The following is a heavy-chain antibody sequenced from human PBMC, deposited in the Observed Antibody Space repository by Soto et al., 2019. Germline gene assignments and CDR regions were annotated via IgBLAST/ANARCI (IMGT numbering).Heavy chain of an antibody. D-gene: IGHD3-22*01. V-gene: IGHV3-30-3*01. J-gene: IGHJ6*02. Sequence: GGSLRLSCAASGFTFSSYAMHWVRQAPGKGLEWVAVISYDGSNKYYADSVKGRFTISRDNSKNTLYLQMNSLRAEDTAVYYCARDPYDPSQGYYYYYGMDVWGQGTTVTVSS. CDR1: GFTFSSYA. CDR3: ARDPYDPSQGYYYYYGMDV. CDR2: ISYDGSNK.